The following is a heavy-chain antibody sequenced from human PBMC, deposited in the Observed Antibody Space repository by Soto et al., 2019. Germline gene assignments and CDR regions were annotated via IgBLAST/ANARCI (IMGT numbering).Heavy chain of an antibody. CDR3: ARDDSNSGIAARPYGMDV. D-gene: IGHD6-6*01. J-gene: IGHJ6*02. CDR1: GGSISSGGYY. V-gene: IGHV4-31*03. CDR2: IYYSGST. Sequence: QVQLQESGPGLVKPSQTLSLTCTVSGGSISSGGYYWSWIRQHPGKGLEWIGYIYYSGSTYYNPSLKSRVTISVDTSKNQFSLKLSSVTAADTAVYYCARDDSNSGIAARPYGMDVWGQGTTVTVSS.